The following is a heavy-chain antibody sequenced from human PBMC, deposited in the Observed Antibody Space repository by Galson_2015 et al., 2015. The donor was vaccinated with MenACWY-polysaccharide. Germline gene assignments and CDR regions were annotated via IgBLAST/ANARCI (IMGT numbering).Heavy chain of an antibody. CDR1: GYPFTSYG. CDR3: ARAGTRIAAAGTGGYYALDV. CDR2: ISTYSGNT. Sequence: SCKASGYPFTSYGVTWVRQVPGQGLEWMGWISTYSGNTNYTQSLQGRVTLTTETSTRTAYMELRNLRSDDTATYYCARAGTRIAAAGTGGYYALDVWGQGTTVIVSS. V-gene: IGHV1-18*01. J-gene: IGHJ6*02. D-gene: IGHD6-13*01.